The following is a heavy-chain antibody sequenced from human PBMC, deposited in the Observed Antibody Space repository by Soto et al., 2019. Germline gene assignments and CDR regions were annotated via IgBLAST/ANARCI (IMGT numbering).Heavy chain of an antibody. CDR3: ARHFSAAAGLPPTWFAP. Sequence: SETLSLTCTVSGVSISSGGYYWSWIRQHPGKGLEWIGSIYYSGSTYYNPSLKSRVTISVDTSKNQFSLKLSSVTAADTAVYYCARHFSAAAGLPPTWFAPGGQGTLVTVSS. CDR1: GVSISSGGYY. CDR2: IYYSGST. J-gene: IGHJ5*02. V-gene: IGHV4-39*01. D-gene: IGHD6-13*01.